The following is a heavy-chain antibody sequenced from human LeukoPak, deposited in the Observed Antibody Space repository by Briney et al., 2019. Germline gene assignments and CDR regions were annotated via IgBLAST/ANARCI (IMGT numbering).Heavy chain of an antibody. CDR3: AGDYGGYYFDY. CDR1: GGSFSGYY. CDR2: INHSGST. Sequence: SETLSLTCAVYGGSFSGYYCSWIRQPPGKGLEWIGEINHSGSTNYNPSLKSRVTISVDTSKNQFSLKLSSVTAADTAVYYCAGDYGGYYFDYWGQGTLVTVSS. D-gene: IGHD4-17*01. V-gene: IGHV4-34*01. J-gene: IGHJ4*02.